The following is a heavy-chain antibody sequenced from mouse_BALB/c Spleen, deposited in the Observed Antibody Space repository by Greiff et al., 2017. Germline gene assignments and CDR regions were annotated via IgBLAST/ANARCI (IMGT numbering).Heavy chain of an antibody. Sequence: VHVKQSGPELVKPGASVKMSCKASGYTFTSYVMHWVKQKPGQGLEWIGYINPYNDGTKYNEKFKGKATLTSDKSSSTAYMELSSLTSEDSAVYYCARGSPDFDYWGQGTTLTVSS. CDR3: ARGSPDFDY. D-gene: IGHD1-1*01. CDR1: GYTFTSYV. CDR2: INPYNDGT. V-gene: IGHV1-14*01. J-gene: IGHJ2*01.